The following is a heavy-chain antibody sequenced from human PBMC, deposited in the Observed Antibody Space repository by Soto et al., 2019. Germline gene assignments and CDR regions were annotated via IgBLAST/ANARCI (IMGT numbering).Heavy chain of an antibody. CDR2: ISGSGGST. CDR1: GFTFSSYA. CDR3: AKGILGYGDYHGNAFDI. D-gene: IGHD4-17*01. Sequence: GGSLRLSCAASGFTFSSYAMSWVRQAPGKGLEWVSAISGSGGSTYYADSVKGRFTISRDNSKNTLYLQMNSLRAEDTAVYYCAKGILGYGDYHGNAFDIWGQGTMVTVSS. V-gene: IGHV3-23*01. J-gene: IGHJ3*02.